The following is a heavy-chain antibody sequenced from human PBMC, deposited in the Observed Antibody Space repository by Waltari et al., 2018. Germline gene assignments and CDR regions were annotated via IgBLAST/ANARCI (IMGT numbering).Heavy chain of an antibody. CDR3: ARRITPCYFDY. CDR1: GGSFSGYY. J-gene: IGHJ4*02. CDR2: INHSGST. D-gene: IGHD3-10*01. V-gene: IGHV4-34*01. Sequence: QVQLQQWGAGLLKPSETLSLTCAVYGGSFSGYYWSWIRQPPGKGLEWIGEINHSGSTNYNPSLKSRVTISVDTSKNQCSLKLSSVTAADTAVYYCARRITPCYFDYWGQGTLVTVSS.